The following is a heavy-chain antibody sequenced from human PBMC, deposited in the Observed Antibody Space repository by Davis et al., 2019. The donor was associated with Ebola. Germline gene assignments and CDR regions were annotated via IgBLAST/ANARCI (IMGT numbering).Heavy chain of an antibody. Sequence: SQTLSLTCAVYGGSFSDYFWSWIRQPPEKGLEWIGEISHHNGHTNYNPSLTSRVAMSVDSSKNQFSLKLSSVTAADTATYYCARTTKTNIEDSGRGYNSFDSWGQGVLVSVSS. J-gene: IGHJ5*01. D-gene: IGHD2/OR15-2a*01. CDR1: GGSFSDYF. V-gene: IGHV4-34*01. CDR3: ARTTKTNIEDSGRGYNSFDS. CDR2: ISHHNGHT.